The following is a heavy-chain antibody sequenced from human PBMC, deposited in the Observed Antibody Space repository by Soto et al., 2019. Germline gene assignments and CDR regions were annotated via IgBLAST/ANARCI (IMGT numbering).Heavy chain of an antibody. CDR3: AKVQAVSSSWYRKTRAFDI. CDR1: GFTFSSYA. CDR2: ISGSGGST. Sequence: GGSLRLSCAASGFTFSSYAMSWVRQAPGKGLEWVSAISGSGGSTYYADSVKGRFTISRDNSKNTLYLQMNSLRAEDTAVYYCAKVQAVSSSWYRKTRAFDIWGQGTMVTVSS. V-gene: IGHV3-23*01. J-gene: IGHJ3*02. D-gene: IGHD6-13*01.